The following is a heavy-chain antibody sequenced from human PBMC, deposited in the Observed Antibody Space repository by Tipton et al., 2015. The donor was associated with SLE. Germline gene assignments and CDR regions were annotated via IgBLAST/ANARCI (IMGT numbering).Heavy chain of an antibody. CDR2: ISGSGSNT. V-gene: IGHV3-23*01. J-gene: IGHJ4*02. CDR1: GFTFSNFD. D-gene: IGHD3-22*01. Sequence: SLRLSCAASGFTFSNFDMTWVRQAPGKGLEWVSGISGSGSNTYYADSVKGRFTISRDNSKNTLYLQMNSLRAEDTAVYYCAKEVVVITRGYFDYWGQGTLVTVSS. CDR3: AKEVVVITRGYFDY.